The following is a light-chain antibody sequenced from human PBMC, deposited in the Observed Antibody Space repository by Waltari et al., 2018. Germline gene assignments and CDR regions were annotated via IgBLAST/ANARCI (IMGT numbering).Light chain of an antibody. CDR1: QSLSNW. V-gene: IGKV1-5*03. J-gene: IGKJ1*01. Sequence: DIQMTQSPSTLSASVGDRVTITCRASQSLSNWLAWYQQKPGKAPKVVIYKASTLESGVTSRFSGSGSGTEFTLTISSLQPDDFATYYCQQYRNVWTCGQGTKVEIK. CDR2: KAS. CDR3: QQYRNVWT.